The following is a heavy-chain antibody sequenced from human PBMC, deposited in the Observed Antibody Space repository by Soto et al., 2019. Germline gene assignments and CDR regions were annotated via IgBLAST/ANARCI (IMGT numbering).Heavy chain of an antibody. CDR2: ISYDGSNK. D-gene: IGHD4-17*01. CDR1: GFTFSSYG. V-gene: IGHV3-30*18. CDR3: AKDGTGTSPYGDYVGYYYYGMDV. J-gene: IGHJ6*01. Sequence: QVQLVESGGGVVQPGRSLRLSCAASGFTFSSYGMHWVRQAPGKGLEWVAVISYDGSNKYYADSVKGRFTISRDNSKNTLYLQMNSLRAEDTAVYYCAKDGTGTSPYGDYVGYYYYGMDVW.